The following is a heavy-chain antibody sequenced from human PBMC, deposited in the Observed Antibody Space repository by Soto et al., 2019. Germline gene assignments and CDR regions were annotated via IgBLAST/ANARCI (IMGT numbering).Heavy chain of an antibody. CDR2: IWYDGSNK. V-gene: IGHV3-33*01. CDR1: GFTFSSYG. Sequence: QVQLVESGGGVVQPGRSLRLSCAASGFTFSSYGMHWVRQAPGKGLEWVAVIWYDGSNKYYADSVKGRFTISRDNSKNTRYMQMNSRRAEDTAVYYCARDSLRGVAAAGKGGYYYYYGMDVWGQGTTVTVSS. D-gene: IGHD6-13*01. J-gene: IGHJ6*02. CDR3: ARDSLRGVAAAGKGGYYYYYGMDV.